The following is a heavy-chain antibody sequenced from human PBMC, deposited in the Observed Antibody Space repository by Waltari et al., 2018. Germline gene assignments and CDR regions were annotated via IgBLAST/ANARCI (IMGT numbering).Heavy chain of an antibody. J-gene: IGHJ5*02. CDR1: GGSFSGYY. Sequence: QVQLHQWGAGLLQASGTLSLTCAVYGGSFSGYYLNWTRPPPGKGLAWIGEINHSGSTNYNPSLKSRVTISADTSKNQFSRRLTSVTAADTSVYYCARGRLSSQLQARGRLGNWFDPWGQGTLVTVSS. V-gene: IGHV4-34*01. CDR3: ARGRLSSQLQARGRLGNWFDP. D-gene: IGHD3-16*02. CDR2: INHSGST.